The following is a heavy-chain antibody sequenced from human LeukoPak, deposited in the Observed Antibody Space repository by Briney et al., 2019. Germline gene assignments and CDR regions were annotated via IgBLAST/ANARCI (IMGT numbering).Heavy chain of an antibody. Sequence: KPSETLSLTCAVSGGSISSSSSICWTWVRQPPGKGPEWIGEIYHSGATNYNPSLKSRVTMLLDKSKNQFSLKLNSVTAADTAVYYCARNGGNSDYDYWGQGTLVTVSA. J-gene: IGHJ4*02. CDR2: IYHSGAT. D-gene: IGHD4-23*01. V-gene: IGHV4-4*02. CDR3: ARNGGNSDYDY. CDR1: GGSISSSSSIC.